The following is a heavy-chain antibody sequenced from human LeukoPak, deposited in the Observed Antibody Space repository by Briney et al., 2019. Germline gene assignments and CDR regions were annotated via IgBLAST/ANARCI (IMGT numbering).Heavy chain of an antibody. Sequence: GGSLRLSCAASGFTFSSYGMHWVRQAPGKGLEWVAFIRYDGSNKYYADSVKGRFTISRDSSKNTLYLQMNSLRAEGTAVYYCAKDSEIFGLVNVDYWGQGTLVTVSS. D-gene: IGHD3-3*01. CDR1: GFTFSSYG. CDR2: IRYDGSNK. V-gene: IGHV3-30*02. CDR3: AKDSEIFGLVNVDY. J-gene: IGHJ4*02.